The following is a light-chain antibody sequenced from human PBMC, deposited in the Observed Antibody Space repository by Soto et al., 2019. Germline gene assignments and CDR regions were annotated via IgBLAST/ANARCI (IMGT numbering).Light chain of an antibody. CDR2: GAS. CDR3: QQYNNWPPWT. J-gene: IGKJ1*01. Sequence: EIVMTQSPATLSVSPGERATLSCRASQSVSSNLAWYQQKPGQAPRLLIYGASTRATGIPTRFSGSRSGTEFNHTTCSLQSEDIAVYYCQQYNNWPPWTFGQGTKVEIK. CDR1: QSVSSN. V-gene: IGKV3-15*01.